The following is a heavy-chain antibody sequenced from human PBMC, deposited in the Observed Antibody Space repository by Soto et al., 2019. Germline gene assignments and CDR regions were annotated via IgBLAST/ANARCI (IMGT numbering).Heavy chain of an antibody. V-gene: IGHV1-46*01. J-gene: IGHJ4*01. Sequence: GASVKVSCKVSGYTLTELSMHWVRQAPGKGLEWMGIINPSGGSTSYAQKFQGRVTMTRDTSTSTVYMELRSLRSDDTAVYYCVRDTRFYFDSSGQHYWG. CDR1: GYTLTELS. CDR2: INPSGGST. CDR3: VRDTRFYFDSSGQHY. D-gene: IGHD3-22*01.